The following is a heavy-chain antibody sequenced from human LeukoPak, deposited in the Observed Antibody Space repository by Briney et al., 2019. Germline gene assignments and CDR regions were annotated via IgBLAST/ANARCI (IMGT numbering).Heavy chain of an antibody. V-gene: IGHV4-61*02. CDR3: ARLGYCSSTSCYSIGAFDI. J-gene: IGHJ3*02. Sequence: PSETLSLTCTVSGGSFSSGSYYWSWIRQPAGKGLEWIGRIYTSGSTNYNPSLESRVTISVDTSKNQFSLKLSSVTAADTAVYYCARLGYCSSTSCYSIGAFDIWGQGTMVTVSS. CDR2: IYTSGST. D-gene: IGHD2-2*01. CDR1: GGSFSSGSYY.